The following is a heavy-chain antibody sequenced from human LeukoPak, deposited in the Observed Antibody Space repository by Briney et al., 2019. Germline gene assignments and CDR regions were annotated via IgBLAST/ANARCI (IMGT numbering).Heavy chain of an antibody. CDR1: GYTLTELS. D-gene: IGHD3-10*01. J-gene: IGHJ4*02. Sequence: ASVKVSCKVSGYTLTELSMHWVRQAPGKGLEWMGGFDPEDGETIYAQKFQGRVTLTEDTSTDTAYMELSSLRSEDTAVYYCATAVGELLWYYFDYWGQGTLVTVSS. V-gene: IGHV1-24*01. CDR2: FDPEDGET. CDR3: ATAVGELLWYYFDY.